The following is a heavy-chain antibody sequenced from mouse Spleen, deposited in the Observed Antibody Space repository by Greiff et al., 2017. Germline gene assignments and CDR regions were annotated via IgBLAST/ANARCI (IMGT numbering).Heavy chain of an antibody. CDR2: ISSGGGST. CDR1: GFTFSSYY. Sequence: EVMLVESGGGLVKLGGSLKLSCAASGFTFSSYYMSWVRQTPEKRLEWVATISSGGGSTYYPDSVKGRFTISRDNAKNTLYLQMSSLNSEDTAVYYCARGGYRYFDYWGQGTTLTVSS. V-gene: IGHV5-9*01. D-gene: IGHD2-14*01. J-gene: IGHJ2*01. CDR3: ARGGYRYFDY.